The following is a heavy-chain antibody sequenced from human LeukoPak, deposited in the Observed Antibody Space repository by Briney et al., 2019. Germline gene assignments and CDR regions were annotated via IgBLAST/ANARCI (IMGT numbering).Heavy chain of an antibody. Sequence: PGGSLRLSCAASGFTFSDYIMNWVRQAPGKGLEWVSYISSSSNYIYYADSVKGRFTISRDNAKNSPYLQMNSLRAEDTAVYYCARECMDTTMVDAFDIWGQGTMVTVSS. D-gene: IGHD5-18*01. V-gene: IGHV3-21*01. CDR2: ISSSSNYI. CDR3: ARECMDTTMVDAFDI. J-gene: IGHJ3*02. CDR1: GFTFSDYI.